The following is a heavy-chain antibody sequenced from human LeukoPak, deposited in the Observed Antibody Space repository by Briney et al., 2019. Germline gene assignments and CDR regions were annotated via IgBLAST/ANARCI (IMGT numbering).Heavy chain of an antibody. V-gene: IGHV3-48*03. CDR1: GFIFSNYE. Sequence: GGSLRLSCVASGFIFSNYEMNWVRQAPGKGLEWLSYISSSGSTIYYADCVKGRFTISRDNAKKSLYLQMNSLRAEDTAVYFCARSDEITVADSYYYYAMDVWGKGTTVTVSS. D-gene: IGHD6-19*01. J-gene: IGHJ6*04. CDR2: ISSSGSTI. CDR3: ARSDEITVADSYYYYAMDV.